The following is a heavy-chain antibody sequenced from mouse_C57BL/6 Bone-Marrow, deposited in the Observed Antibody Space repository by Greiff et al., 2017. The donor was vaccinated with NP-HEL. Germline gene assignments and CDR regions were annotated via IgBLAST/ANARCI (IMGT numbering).Heavy chain of an antibody. CDR2: FHPYNDDT. V-gene: IGHV1-47*01. CDR3: ARGGNYWYYFDY. J-gene: IGHJ2*01. CDR1: GYTFTTYP. Sequence: VKLMESGAELVKPGASVKMSCKASGYTFTTYPIEWVKQNHGKSLEWIGNFHPYNDDTEYNEKFKNKATLTVEKSSSTVYLELSRLTSDYSSFYYCARGGNYWYYFDYWGQGTTLTVSS. D-gene: IGHD2-1*01.